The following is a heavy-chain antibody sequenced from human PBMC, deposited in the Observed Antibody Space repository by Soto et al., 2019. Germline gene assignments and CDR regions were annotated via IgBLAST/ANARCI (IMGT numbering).Heavy chain of an antibody. CDR2: IKSKTDGGTT. CDR3: AADLGAGVLAATWDY. V-gene: IGHV3-15*01. Sequence: PGGSLRLSCAASGFTFSNAWMSWVRQAPGKGLEWVGRIKSKTDGGTTDYAAPVKGRFTISRDDSKNTLYLQMNSLKTEDTAVYYCAADLGAGVLAATWDYWGQGTLVTVSS. CDR1: GFTFSNAW. D-gene: IGHD2-15*01. J-gene: IGHJ4*02.